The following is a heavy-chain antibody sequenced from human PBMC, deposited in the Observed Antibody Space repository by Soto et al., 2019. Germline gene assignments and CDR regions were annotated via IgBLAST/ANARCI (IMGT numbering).Heavy chain of an antibody. CDR3: GRRYSSSPDY. CDR1: GCSISSYY. D-gene: IGHD6-13*01. CDR2: IFYSGST. J-gene: IGHJ4*02. V-gene: IGHV4-59*08. Sequence: SETLSLTCTVSGCSISSYYWSWIRQPPGKGLEWIGYIFYSGSTNYNPSLKSRVTISVDTSKNQFSLKLSSVTAADTAVYYCGRRYSSSPDYWGQGTLVTVSS.